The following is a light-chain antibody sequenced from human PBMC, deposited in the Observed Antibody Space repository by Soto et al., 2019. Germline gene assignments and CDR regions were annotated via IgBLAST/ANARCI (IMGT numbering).Light chain of an antibody. CDR2: AAF. CDR1: QDIRND. V-gene: IGKV1-6*01. Sequence: AIRVTQSPSSLSASVGDRVTITCRASQDIRNDLAWYQQKPGQAPNLLIFAAFNLQSGVPSRFSGGGSGTHFTLTISSLQPDDFASYFCLQYYNFSWTFGQGTKVDIK. J-gene: IGKJ1*01. CDR3: LQYYNFSWT.